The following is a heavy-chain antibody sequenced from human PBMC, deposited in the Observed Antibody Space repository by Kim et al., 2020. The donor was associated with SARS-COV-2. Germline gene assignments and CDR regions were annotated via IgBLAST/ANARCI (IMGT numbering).Heavy chain of an antibody. CDR3: ARVPSDAFDI. D-gene: IGHD2-2*01. V-gene: IGHV4-59*01. CDR2: ST. Sequence: STNYNPSLKSRVTISVDTSKNQFSLKLSSVTAADTAVYYCARVPSDAFDIWGQGTMVTVSS. J-gene: IGHJ3*02.